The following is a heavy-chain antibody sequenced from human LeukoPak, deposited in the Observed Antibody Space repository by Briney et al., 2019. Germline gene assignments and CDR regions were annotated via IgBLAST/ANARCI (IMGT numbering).Heavy chain of an antibody. D-gene: IGHD6-19*01. CDR3: ASSGWYRGY. CDR2: INHSGST. Sequence: SETLSLTCAVYGGSFSGYYWSWNRQPPGKGLEWIGEINHSGSTNYNPSLKSRVTISVDTSKNQFSLKLSSVTAADTAVYYCASSGWYRGYWGQGTLVTVSS. CDR1: GGSFSGYY. V-gene: IGHV4-34*01. J-gene: IGHJ4*02.